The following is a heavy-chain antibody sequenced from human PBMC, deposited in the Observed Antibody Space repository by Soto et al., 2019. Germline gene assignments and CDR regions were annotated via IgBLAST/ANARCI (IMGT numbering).Heavy chain of an antibody. V-gene: IGHV1-18*01. CDR1: GYTFTNYV. CDR2: ISPFNGHT. CDR3: ARDAGSESYLAY. Sequence: QVQLVQSGGEVKKPGASVKVSCKPSGYTFTNYVISWVRQAPGQGLEWMGWISPFNGHTKYAQKFQGRVTLTTDTPPSTAYMELRSLIYEDTAVYYCARDAGSESYLAYWGQGTLVTVSS. D-gene: IGHD1-26*01. J-gene: IGHJ4*02.